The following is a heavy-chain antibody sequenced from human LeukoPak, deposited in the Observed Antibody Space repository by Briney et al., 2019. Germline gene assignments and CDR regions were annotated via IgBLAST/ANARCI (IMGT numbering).Heavy chain of an antibody. V-gene: IGHV4-34*01. Sequence: PSETLSLTRGVYGGSFSSYYWPWIRQPPGKGLEWIGEVTQSGRTNYNPSLKGRVTIAADTSKNQFHLRLTSVTAADTAVYYCANAVPMRPFDIWGQGTMVTVSS. J-gene: IGHJ3*02. CDR2: VTQSGRT. CDR3: ANAVPMRPFDI. CDR1: GGSFSSYY.